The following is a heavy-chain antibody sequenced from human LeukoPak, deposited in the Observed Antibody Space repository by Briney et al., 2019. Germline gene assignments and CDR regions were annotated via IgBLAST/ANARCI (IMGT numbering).Heavy chain of an antibody. Sequence: GGSLRLSCAASGFTFRNYRMNWVRQAPGKGLEWVSSISSSSIYIYYADSLKGRFTISRDNAKNSLYLQMNSLRAEDTAVYYCARQGLRYFDWLSIMGIDYWGQGTLVTVSS. CDR1: GFTFRNYR. CDR2: ISSSSIYI. CDR3: ARQGLRYFDWLSIMGIDY. J-gene: IGHJ4*02. V-gene: IGHV3-21*01. D-gene: IGHD3-9*01.